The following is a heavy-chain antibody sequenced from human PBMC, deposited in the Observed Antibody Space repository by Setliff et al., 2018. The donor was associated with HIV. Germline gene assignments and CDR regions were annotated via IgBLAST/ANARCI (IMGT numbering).Heavy chain of an antibody. CDR3: GTDVPYTGGGALYI. D-gene: IGHD2-2*02. CDR1: GFTFSNVW. Sequence: RLSCAASGFTFSNVWMTWVRQAPGKGLEWVGHIKSETYGGTTDYAAPVEGRFTISRDDSKKTLYLQMNSLKSEDTAVYYCGTDVPYTGGGALYIWGQGTMVTVSS. CDR2: IKSETYGGTT. J-gene: IGHJ3*02. V-gene: IGHV3-15*01.